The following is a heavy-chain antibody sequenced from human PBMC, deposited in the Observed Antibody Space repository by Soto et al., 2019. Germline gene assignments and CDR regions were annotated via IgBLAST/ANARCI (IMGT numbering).Heavy chain of an antibody. CDR2: ISSYNGDT. CDR1: GYTFTRSG. Sequence: QVQLVQSGAEVKKPGASVKVSCKASGYTFTRSGISWVRQAPGQGPEWMGWISSYNGDTKYAQTFQGRVTMTTDTSTSTAYMELRSLRYDDTAVYYCAREGVAPYYYYGMDVWGQGTPVTVSS. J-gene: IGHJ6*02. CDR3: AREGVAPYYYYGMDV. V-gene: IGHV1-18*01.